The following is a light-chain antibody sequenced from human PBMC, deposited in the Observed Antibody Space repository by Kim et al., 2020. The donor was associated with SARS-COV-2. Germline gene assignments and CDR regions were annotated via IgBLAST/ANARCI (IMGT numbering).Light chain of an antibody. CDR2: GAS. V-gene: IGKV3-20*01. CDR3: QQYVSSPYT. Sequence: IVLTQSPGTLSVSPGERATLSCRASHSGTSNYLAWYQHRPGRAPRLLIYGASSRATGIPDRFSGSGSGTDFTLTISRLEPEDFAVYYRQQYVSSPYTFGQGTKLEL. J-gene: IGKJ2*01. CDR1: HSGTSNY.